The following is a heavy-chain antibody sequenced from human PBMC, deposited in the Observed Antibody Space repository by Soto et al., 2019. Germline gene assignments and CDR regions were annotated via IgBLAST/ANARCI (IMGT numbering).Heavy chain of an antibody. V-gene: IGHV4-59*08. CDR2: IYYSGST. CDR1: GGSISSYY. D-gene: IGHD6-19*01. Sequence: SETLSLTCTVSGGSISSYYWSWIRQAPGKGLEWIGYIYYSGSTSYNPSLKSRVTISVETSKNQFSLKLSSVTAADTAVYYCTRRTPAVAFDYWGQGALVTVS. J-gene: IGHJ4*02. CDR3: TRRTPAVAFDY.